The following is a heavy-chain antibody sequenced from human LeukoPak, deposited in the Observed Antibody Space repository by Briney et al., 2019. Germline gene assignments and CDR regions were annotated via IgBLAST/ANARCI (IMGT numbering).Heavy chain of an antibody. V-gene: IGHV3-21*01. CDR3: ARGRGFRSGYYYDSSGYPPYNWFDP. D-gene: IGHD3-22*01. CDR2: ISSSSSYI. J-gene: IGHJ5*02. CDR1: GFTFSSYS. Sequence: GGSLRLSCAASGFTFSSYSMNWVRQAPGKGLEWVSSISSSSSYIYYADSVKGRFTISRDNSKNTLYLQMNSLRAEDTAVYYCARGRGFRSGYYYDSSGYPPYNWFDPWGQGTLVTVSS.